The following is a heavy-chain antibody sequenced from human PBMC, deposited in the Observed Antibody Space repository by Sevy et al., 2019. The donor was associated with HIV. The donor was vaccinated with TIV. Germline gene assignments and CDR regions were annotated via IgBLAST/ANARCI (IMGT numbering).Heavy chain of an antibody. Sequence: GGSLRLSCAASGFTFDDYAMHWVRQAPGKGLEWVSGISWNSGSIGYADSVKGRFTISRDNAKNSLYLQMNSLRAEDTALYYCAKDLYRDATYSSSGYYYGMDVWGQGTTVTVSS. D-gene: IGHD6-13*01. CDR2: ISWNSGSI. J-gene: IGHJ6*02. V-gene: IGHV3-9*01. CDR3: AKDLYRDATYSSSGYYYGMDV. CDR1: GFTFDDYA.